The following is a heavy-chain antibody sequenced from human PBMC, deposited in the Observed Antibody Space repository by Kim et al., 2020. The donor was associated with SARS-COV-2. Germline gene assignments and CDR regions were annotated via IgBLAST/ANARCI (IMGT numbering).Heavy chain of an antibody. D-gene: IGHD2-15*01. V-gene: IGHV3-11*06. J-gene: IGHJ6*02. Sequence: SGKGRFTITRDNAKNSLYLQMNSLRAEDTAVYYCARDSLVTDEHYYYGMDVWGQGTTVTVSS. CDR3: ARDSLVTDEHYYYGMDV.